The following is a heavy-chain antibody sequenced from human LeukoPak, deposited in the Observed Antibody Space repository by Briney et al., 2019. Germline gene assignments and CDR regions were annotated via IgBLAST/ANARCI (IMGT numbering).Heavy chain of an antibody. J-gene: IGHJ4*02. V-gene: IGHV1-2*06. Sequence: ASVKVSCKASGYTFTGYYMHWVRQAPGQGLEWMERINPNSGGTNYAQKFQGRVTMTRDTSISTAYMELSRLRSDDTAVYYCARGTYYYGSGSRDWGQGTLVTVSS. D-gene: IGHD3-10*01. CDR2: INPNSGGT. CDR3: ARGTYYYGSGSRD. CDR1: GYTFTGYY.